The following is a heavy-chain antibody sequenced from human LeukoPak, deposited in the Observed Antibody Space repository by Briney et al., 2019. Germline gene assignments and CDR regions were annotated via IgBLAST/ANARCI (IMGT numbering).Heavy chain of an antibody. V-gene: IGHV3-7*01. CDR2: VNEDGSEK. Sequence: GGSLRLSCAASGFGFSNYWMSWVRQAPGKGLEWVANVNEDGSEKNYVDSVKGRFTISRDNAQDSLYLQMNSLRAEDTAVYYCARDRGYSNFDYWGQGTLLTVSS. J-gene: IGHJ4*02. D-gene: IGHD4-11*01. CDR1: GFGFSNYW. CDR3: ARDRGYSNFDY.